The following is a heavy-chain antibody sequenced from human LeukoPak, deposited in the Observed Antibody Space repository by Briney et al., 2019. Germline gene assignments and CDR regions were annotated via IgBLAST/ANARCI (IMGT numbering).Heavy chain of an antibody. J-gene: IGHJ4*02. V-gene: IGHV3-48*04. D-gene: IGHD3-3*01. CDR3: ARDLSPITIFGVSLGY. CDR1: GFTFSSYS. Sequence: GGSLRLSCAASGFTFSSYSMNWVRQAPGKGLEWLSYMSSSTIYYADSVQGRFTISRDNAKNSLYLQMNSLRAEDTAVYYCARDLSPITIFGVSLGYWGQGTLVTVSS. CDR2: MSSSTI.